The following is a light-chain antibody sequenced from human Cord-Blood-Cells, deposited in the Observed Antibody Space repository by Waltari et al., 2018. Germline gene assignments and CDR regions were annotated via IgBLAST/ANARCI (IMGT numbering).Light chain of an antibody. V-gene: IGLV2-23*01. Sequence: QSALTQPASVSGSPGQSITISCTGTSSDVGSYNLVSWYQQHPGKAPKLMIYEGSKRHSGVSNRFSGSKSGNTASLTSSGLRAEDEADYYCCSYAGSSTLVFGGGTKLTVL. CDR2: EGS. CDR3: CSYAGSSTLV. J-gene: IGLJ2*01. CDR1: SSDVGSYNL.